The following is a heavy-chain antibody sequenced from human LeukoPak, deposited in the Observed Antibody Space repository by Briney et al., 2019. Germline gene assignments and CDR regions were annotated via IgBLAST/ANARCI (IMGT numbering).Heavy chain of an antibody. CDR1: GFTFSSYW. CDR3: AKGSGGSGSYSKYYFDY. V-gene: IGHV3-74*01. Sequence: GGSLRLSCAASGFTFSSYWMHWVRQAPGKGLVWVSRINSDGSSTSYADSVKGRFTISRDNAKNTLYLQMNSLRVEDTAVYYCAKGSGGSGSYSKYYFDYWGQGTLVTVSS. CDR2: INSDGSST. D-gene: IGHD3-10*01. J-gene: IGHJ4*02.